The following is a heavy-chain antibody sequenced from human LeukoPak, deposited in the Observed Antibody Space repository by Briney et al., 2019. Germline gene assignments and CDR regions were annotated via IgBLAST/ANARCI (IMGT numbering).Heavy chain of an antibody. D-gene: IGHD4-17*01. V-gene: IGHV4-39*07. CDR3: AKMGNPATVTADY. CDR2: IYYSGST. J-gene: IGHJ4*02. Sequence: SETLSLTCTVSGGSISSSSYYWGWIRQPPGKGLEWIGSIYYSGSTYYNPSLKSRVTISVDTSKNQFSLKLSSVTAADTAVYYCAKMGNPATVTADYWGQGTLVTVSS. CDR1: GGSISSSSYY.